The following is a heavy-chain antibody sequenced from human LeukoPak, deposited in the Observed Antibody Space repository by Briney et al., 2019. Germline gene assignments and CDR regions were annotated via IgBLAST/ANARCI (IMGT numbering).Heavy chain of an antibody. D-gene: IGHD2-2*02. CDR3: AKASVAIPQYCNS. J-gene: IGHJ5*02. CDR1: AFIFSGHW. Sequence: GGSLRLSCEASAFIFSGHWLNWVRQTPGKGLEWVASIKEDGSERQYVDSVKGRFSISRDNTKGSLFLQLNSLTAADTAMYFCAKASVAIPQYCNSWGQGTLVTVSS. V-gene: IGHV3-7*03. CDR2: IKEDGSER.